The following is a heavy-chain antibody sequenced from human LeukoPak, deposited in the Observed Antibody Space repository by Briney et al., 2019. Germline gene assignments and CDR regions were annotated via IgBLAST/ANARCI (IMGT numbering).Heavy chain of an antibody. V-gene: IGHV3-9*01. D-gene: IGHD5-18*01. CDR1: GFTFDEYA. Sequence: PGRSLRLSCAASGFTFDEYAMHWVRQAPGKGLEWVSGISWNTGSIGYADSVKGRFTISRDNAKNSLYLQMNSLRAEDTALYYCAKGREVQLWHDYFDYWGQGTLVTVSS. CDR2: ISWNTGSI. CDR3: AKGREVQLWHDYFDY. J-gene: IGHJ4*02.